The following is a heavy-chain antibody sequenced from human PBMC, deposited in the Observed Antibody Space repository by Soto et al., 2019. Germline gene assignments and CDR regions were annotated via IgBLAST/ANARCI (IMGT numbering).Heavy chain of an antibody. V-gene: IGHV3-23*01. CDR1: VFTFNNYA. CDR2: ISVSGGST. CDR3: AKGLYYYDSSGYRLFDY. D-gene: IGHD3-22*01. J-gene: IGHJ4*02. Sequence: WSRRLSCAASVFTFNNYALTWVSQAPGKGLEWVSTISVSGGSTHYADSVKGRFTISRDNSKKTLYLQMHSLRAEDTAVYYCAKGLYYYDSSGYRLFDYWGQGTQVTVSS.